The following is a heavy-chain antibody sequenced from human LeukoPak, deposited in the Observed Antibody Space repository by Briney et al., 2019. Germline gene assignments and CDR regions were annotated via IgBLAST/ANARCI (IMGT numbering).Heavy chain of an antibody. CDR3: VRSKSGTYGWFDP. D-gene: IGHD4-17*01. CDR2: IYYTGST. J-gene: IGHJ5*02. Sequence: PSETLSRTCTVSGGSISGYYWSWIRQPPGKGLEWIGYIYYTGSTNYNPSLKSRVIISVDTSKNQFSLKVGSVTAADTAVYYCVRSKSGTYGWFDPWGQGTLVTVSS. CDR1: GGSISGYY. V-gene: IGHV4-59*01.